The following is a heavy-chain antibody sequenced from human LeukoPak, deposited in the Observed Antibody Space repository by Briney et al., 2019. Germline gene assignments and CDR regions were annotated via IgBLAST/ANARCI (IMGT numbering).Heavy chain of an antibody. Sequence: GGSLRLSCAASGFTFSIYAMSWVRQAPGKGLEWVSGISGSGGSTYYADSVKGRFTISRDNSKNTLYLQMNSLRAEDTAVYYCAKGSSSYYFAFDIWGQGTMVTVSS. CDR3: AKGSSSYYFAFDI. J-gene: IGHJ3*02. CDR1: GFTFSIYA. CDR2: ISGSGGST. D-gene: IGHD6-13*01. V-gene: IGHV3-23*01.